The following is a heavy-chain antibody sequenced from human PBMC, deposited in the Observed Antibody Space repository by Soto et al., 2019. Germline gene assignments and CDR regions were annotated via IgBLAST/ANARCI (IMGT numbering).Heavy chain of an antibody. J-gene: IGHJ6*02. CDR1: GGSSSAYY. Sequence: SETLSLTRAVYGGSSSAYYRRWIRQPPGKGLEWIGEIDHSGSTNYNPSLESRVTISVDTSKNQFSLKVSSVTAADTAVYHCARTDRAIFYGMDVWGQGTTVT. CDR3: ARTDRAIFYGMDV. V-gene: IGHV4-34*01. D-gene: IGHD3-22*01. CDR2: IDHSGST.